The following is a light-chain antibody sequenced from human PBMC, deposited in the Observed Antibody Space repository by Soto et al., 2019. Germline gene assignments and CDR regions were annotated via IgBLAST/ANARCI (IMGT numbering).Light chain of an antibody. CDR1: QSFSSY. CDR2: DAS. Sequence: EIVLTQSPATLSLSPGERVTLSCRASQSFSSYLAWYQQKPGQAPRLLIYDASKRATGIPARFSGRGSGTELTLTISSLEPEDFAFYYCQQRSNWPPVITFGQGTRLDIK. J-gene: IGKJ5*01. CDR3: QQRSNWPPVIT. V-gene: IGKV3-11*01.